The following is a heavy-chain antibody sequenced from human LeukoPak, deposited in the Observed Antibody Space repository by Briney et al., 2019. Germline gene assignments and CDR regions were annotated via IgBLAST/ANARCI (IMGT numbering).Heavy chain of an antibody. J-gene: IGHJ6*03. CDR3: ARAFYPGYYSYMAV. CDR2: IYYSGST. Sequence: SETLSLTCTVSGASISDYYWSWIRQPPGKGLEWIGYIYYSGSTNYNPSLKSRVTISVDTSKNQFSLKLSSVTAADTAVYYCARAFYPGYYSYMAVWGKGTTVTVSS. D-gene: IGHD3-3*02. V-gene: IGHV4-59*01. CDR1: GASISDYY.